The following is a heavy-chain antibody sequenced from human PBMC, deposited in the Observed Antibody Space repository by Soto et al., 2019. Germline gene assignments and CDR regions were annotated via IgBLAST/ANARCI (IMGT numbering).Heavy chain of an antibody. CDR2: IKSKTDGGTT. V-gene: IGHV3-15*07. J-gene: IGHJ4*02. CDR3: TTTGCSGGSCHFDY. Sequence: SVSNAWMNWVRQAPGKGLEWVGRIKSKTDGGTTDYAAPVKGRLTISRDDSKNTLYLQVNSLKTEDTAVYYCTTTGCSGGSCHFDYWGQGTLVIVSS. CDR1: SVSNAW. D-gene: IGHD2-15*01.